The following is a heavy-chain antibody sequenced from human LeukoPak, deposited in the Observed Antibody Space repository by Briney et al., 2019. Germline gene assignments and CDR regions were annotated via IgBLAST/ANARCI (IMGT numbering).Heavy chain of an antibody. CDR3: ARWSRLGELSSDF. CDR2: ISYDGSNK. CDR1: GFTFSSYG. V-gene: IGHV3-30*03. J-gene: IGHJ4*02. Sequence: PGGSLRLSCAASGFTFSSYGMHWVRQAPGKGLEWVAVISYDGSNKYYADSVKGRFTISRDNAKISLYLQMSSLRAEDTAVYYCARWSRLGELSSDFWGQGTLVSVSS. D-gene: IGHD3-16*02.